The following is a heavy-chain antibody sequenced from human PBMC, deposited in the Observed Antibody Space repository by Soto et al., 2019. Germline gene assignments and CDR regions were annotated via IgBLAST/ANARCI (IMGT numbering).Heavy chain of an antibody. D-gene: IGHD3-16*01. CDR2: ISWDGVGT. J-gene: IGHJ6*02. Sequence: PGGSLRLSCAASGFSFDDYSMHWVRQAPGKGLEWVSLISWDGVGTYYADSVKGRFTISRDNSKNSLYLQMNSLRTEDTALYYCAKDIGPRTINTDYCGMDVWGQGTTVTVSS. CDR3: AKDIGPRTINTDYCGMDV. V-gene: IGHV3-43*01. CDR1: GFSFDDYS.